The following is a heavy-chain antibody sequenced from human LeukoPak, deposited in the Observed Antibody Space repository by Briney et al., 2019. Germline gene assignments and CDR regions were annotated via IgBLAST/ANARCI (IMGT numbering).Heavy chain of an antibody. CDR2: IYYSGST. V-gene: IGHV4-59*12. J-gene: IGHJ6*03. Sequence: SETLSLTCTVSGGSISSYYWSWIRQPPGKGLEWIGYIYYSGSTNYNPSLKSRVTISVKTSKNQFSLKLTSVTAADTAVYYCARAYSRFYYYYMDVWGKGTTVTISS. CDR1: GGSISSYY. D-gene: IGHD6-13*01. CDR3: ARAYSRFYYYYMDV.